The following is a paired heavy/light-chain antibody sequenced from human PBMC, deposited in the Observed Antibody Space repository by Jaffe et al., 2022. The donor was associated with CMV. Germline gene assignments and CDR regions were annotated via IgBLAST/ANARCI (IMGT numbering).Light chain of an antibody. J-gene: IGKJ2*01. CDR3: MQALQRYT. V-gene: IGKV2-28*01. Sequence: DIVMTQSPLSLPVTPGEPASISCRSSQSLLHSNGYNYLDWYLQKPGQSPQLLIYLGSNRASGVPDRFSGSGSGTDFTLKISRVEAEDVGVYYCMQALQRYTFGQGTKLEIK. CDR1: QSLLHSNGYNY. CDR2: LGS.
Heavy chain of an antibody. CDR2: IWYDGSNK. CDR3: ARAPLWFGELLGNYYYGMDV. Sequence: QVQLVESGGGVVQPGRSLRLSCAASGFTFSSYGMHWVRQAPGKGLEWVAVIWYDGSNKYYADSVKGRFTISRDNSKNTLYLQMNSLRAEDTAVYYCARAPLWFGELLGNYYYGMDVWGQGTTVTVSS. J-gene: IGHJ6*02. CDR1: GFTFSSYG. D-gene: IGHD3-10*01. V-gene: IGHV3-33*01.